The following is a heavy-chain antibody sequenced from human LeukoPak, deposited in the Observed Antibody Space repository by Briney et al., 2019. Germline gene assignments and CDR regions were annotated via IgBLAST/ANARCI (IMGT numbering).Heavy chain of an antibody. D-gene: IGHD6-6*01. Sequence: SETLSLTCTVSGGSISSSDYFWGWIRQPPGKGLEWIGSIYYSGSTYYNPSLKSRVTISVDTSKNQFTLKLSSVTAADTAVYYCARGPGIAARPDWFDPWGQGTLVTVSS. CDR3: ARGPGIAARPDWFDP. CDR2: IYYSGST. V-gene: IGHV4-39*01. CDR1: GGSISSSDYF. J-gene: IGHJ5*02.